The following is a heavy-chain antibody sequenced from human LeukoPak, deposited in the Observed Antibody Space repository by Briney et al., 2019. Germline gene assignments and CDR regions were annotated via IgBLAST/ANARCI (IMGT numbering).Heavy chain of an antibody. CDR3: ARGGTANYYYGMDV. J-gene: IGHJ6*02. V-gene: IGHV4-59*02. Sequence: SETLSLTCVVSGGSVSGYYWGWIRQPPGRGLEWIGYVYYSGSTNYNPSFKSRITISVDTSRNQFSLQLSSVTAADTAVYYCARGGTANYYYGMDVWGQGTTVTVSS. D-gene: IGHD1-7*01. CDR1: GGSVSGYY. CDR2: VYYSGST.